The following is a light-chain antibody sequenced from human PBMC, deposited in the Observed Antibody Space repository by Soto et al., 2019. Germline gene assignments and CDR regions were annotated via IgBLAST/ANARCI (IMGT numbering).Light chain of an antibody. V-gene: IGKV1-5*01. Sequence: IQLTQSPTTLPASVGDRVTLTCRASESISNWLAWYQQRPGTAPKHLIYHASILETAVPSRFSGNGSGTEFTLTISSLQPGDFATYYCQQDRTYSFGQGSRVEIK. J-gene: IGKJ1*01. CDR3: QQDRTYS. CDR2: HAS. CDR1: ESISNW.